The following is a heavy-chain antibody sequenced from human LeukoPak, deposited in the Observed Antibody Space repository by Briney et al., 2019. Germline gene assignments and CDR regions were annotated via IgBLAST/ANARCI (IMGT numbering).Heavy chain of an antibody. V-gene: IGHV3-30-3*01. Sequence: GGSLRLSCAASGFTFSSYATHWVRQAPGKGLEWVAVISYDGSNKYYADSVKGRFTISRDNSKNTLYLQMDSLRAEDTAVYYCAREFTIVVVPAAVGGYFDYWGQGTLVTVSS. CDR3: AREFTIVVVPAAVGGYFDY. D-gene: IGHD2-2*01. CDR1: GFTFSSYA. CDR2: ISYDGSNK. J-gene: IGHJ4*02.